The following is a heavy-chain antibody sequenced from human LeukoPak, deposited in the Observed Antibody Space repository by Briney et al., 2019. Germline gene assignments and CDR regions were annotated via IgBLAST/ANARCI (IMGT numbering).Heavy chain of an antibody. CDR2: FDPEDGET. CDR3: ATFSLRVSTMVRGNWFDP. J-gene: IGHJ5*02. D-gene: IGHD3-10*01. V-gene: IGHV1-24*01. Sequence: ASVKVSCKVSGYTLTELSMHWVRQAPGKGLEWMGGFDPEDGETIYAQKFQGRVTMTEDTSTDTAYMELSSLRSEDTAVYYCATFSLRVSTMVRGNWFDPWGQGTLVTVSS. CDR1: GYTLTELS.